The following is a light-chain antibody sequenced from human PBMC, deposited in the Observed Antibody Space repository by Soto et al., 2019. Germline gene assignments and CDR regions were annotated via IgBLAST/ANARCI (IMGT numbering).Light chain of an antibody. V-gene: IGKV1-33*01. Sequence: DIQMTQSPSSLSASVGDRVTITCQASQGINNYLNWYQQKPGQAPELLIYDSSSLKTGVPSRFSGSGSETDFTLTISSLQPDDVATYYCQHYDHLPLSFGGGTKIEIK. J-gene: IGKJ4*01. CDR1: QGINNY. CDR2: DSS. CDR3: QHYDHLPLS.